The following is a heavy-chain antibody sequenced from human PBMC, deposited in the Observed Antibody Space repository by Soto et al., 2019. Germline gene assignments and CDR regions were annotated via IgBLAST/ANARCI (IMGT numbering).Heavy chain of an antibody. D-gene: IGHD6-19*01. CDR3: AKGDSSGWYLSYYYYGMDV. CDR2: LSGSGGST. V-gene: IGHV3-23*01. Sequence: EVQLLESGGGLVQPGGSLRLSCAASGFTFSSYAMSWVRQAPGKGLEWVSALSGSGGSTYYADSVKGRFTISRDNSKTTLYLQMNSLRAEDTAVYYCAKGDSSGWYLSYYYYGMDVWGQGTTVTVSS. CDR1: GFTFSSYA. J-gene: IGHJ6*02.